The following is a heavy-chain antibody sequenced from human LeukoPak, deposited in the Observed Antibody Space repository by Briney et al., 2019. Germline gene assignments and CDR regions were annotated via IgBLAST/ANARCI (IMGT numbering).Heavy chain of an antibody. D-gene: IGHD5-18*01. J-gene: IGHJ3*02. CDR1: GYSISSGYY. Sequence: PSETLSLTCTVSGYSISSGYYWGWIRQPPGKGLEWIGSIYHSGSTYYNPSLKSRVTISVDTSKNQFSLKLSSVTAADTAVYYCARAAAMVREDAFDIWGQGTMVTVSS. CDR3: ARAAAMVREDAFDI. V-gene: IGHV4-38-2*02. CDR2: IYHSGST.